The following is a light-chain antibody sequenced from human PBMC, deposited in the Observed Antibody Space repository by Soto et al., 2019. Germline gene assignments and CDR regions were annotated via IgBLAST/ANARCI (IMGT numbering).Light chain of an antibody. CDR3: QQYKHWPPLT. V-gene: IGKV3-15*01. CDR1: QSVGSA. CDR2: GAS. J-gene: IGKJ4*01. Sequence: EIVMTQSPATLSVSPGETATLSCRASQSVGSAVAWYQHKPGQAPRLLIEGASIRATGVPCRFSGGGSGTEFTLAISSLQSEDFAVYYCQQYKHWPPLTFGGGTTVEIK.